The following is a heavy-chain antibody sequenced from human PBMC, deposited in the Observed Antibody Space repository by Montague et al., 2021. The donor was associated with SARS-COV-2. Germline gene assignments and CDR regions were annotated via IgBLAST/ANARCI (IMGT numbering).Heavy chain of an antibody. Sequence: QSGAEVKKPGESLKISCKGSGYSFTSYWIGWVRQMPGKGPEWMGIIYPGDSDTTYSPSFQDHVTISADTSISTAYLLWTNLKASDTAMYYCTRLSYSTSSYTNYFDPWGQGTLVTVSS. CDR2: IYPGDSDT. V-gene: IGHV5-51*01. D-gene: IGHD6-6*01. CDR3: TRLSYSTSSYTNYFDP. CDR1: GYSFTSYW. J-gene: IGHJ5*02.